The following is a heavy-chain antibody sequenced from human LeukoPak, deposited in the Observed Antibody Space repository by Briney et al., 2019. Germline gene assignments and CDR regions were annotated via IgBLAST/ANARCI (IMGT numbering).Heavy chain of an antibody. CDR3: ASYGVEMDQVYYYYYYMDV. CDR1: GYTLTGYY. J-gene: IGHJ6*03. CDR2: NNPNSGGT. Sequence: ASVKVSCKASGYTLTGYYPQWVRQAPGQGHEWMGRNNPNSGGTNYAQKVQGRVTMTRDTSISAGYMELSRLRSDDPAVYYCASYGVEMDQVYYYYYYMDVWGKGTTVTVSS. V-gene: IGHV1-2*06. D-gene: IGHD5-24*01.